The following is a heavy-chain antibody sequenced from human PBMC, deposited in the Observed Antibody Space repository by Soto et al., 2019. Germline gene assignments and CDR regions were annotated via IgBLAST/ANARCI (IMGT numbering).Heavy chain of an antibody. D-gene: IGHD3-22*01. CDR1: AGTFSSYA. V-gene: IGHV1-69*13. CDR3: ARDRYYYDSSGYYYYYFDY. CDR2: IIPIFGTA. J-gene: IGHJ4*02. Sequence: ASVKVSCKASAGTFSSYAISWVRQAPGQGLEWMGGIIPIFGTANYAQKFQGRVTITADESTSTAYMELSSLRSEDTAVYYCARDRYYYDSSGYYYYYFDYWGQGTLVTVSS.